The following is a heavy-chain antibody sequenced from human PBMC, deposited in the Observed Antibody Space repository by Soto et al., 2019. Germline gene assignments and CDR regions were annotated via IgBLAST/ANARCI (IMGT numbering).Heavy chain of an antibody. V-gene: IGHV1-69*13. D-gene: IGHD3-22*01. CDR1: GGTFSSYA. CDR2: IIPIFGTA. Sequence: VKVSCKASGGTFSSYAISWVRQAPGQGLEWMGGIIPIFGTANYAQKFQGRVTITADESTSTAYMELSSLRSEDTAVYYCARVSRPLSIRITLFVLVMAKDDVFYFWGKGTMVPVSS. CDR3: ARVSRPLSIRITLFVLVMAKDDVFYF. J-gene: IGHJ3*01.